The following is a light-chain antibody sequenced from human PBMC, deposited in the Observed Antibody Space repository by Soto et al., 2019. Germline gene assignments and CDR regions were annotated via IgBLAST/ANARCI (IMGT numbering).Light chain of an antibody. CDR1: SSDVGAYNY. Sequence: QSALTQPASVSGSPGQSITISCTGTSSDVGAYNYVSWYQHHPGKAPKLVIWHVSNRPSGVSSRFSGSKSGNTASLTISGIQAEDEADYYCSSYTSSIFYVFGTGTKVTVL. CDR3: SSYTSSIFYV. CDR2: HVS. J-gene: IGLJ1*01. V-gene: IGLV2-14*03.